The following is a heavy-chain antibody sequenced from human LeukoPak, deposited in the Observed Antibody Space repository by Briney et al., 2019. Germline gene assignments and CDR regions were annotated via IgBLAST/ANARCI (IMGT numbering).Heavy chain of an antibody. CDR1: GFTLSHFW. V-gene: IGHV3-7*01. J-gene: IGHJ4*02. CDR2: IKKTGSET. CDR3: AREDGYCSGGNCYSYFDS. D-gene: IGHD2-15*01. Sequence: GGSLRLSCAASGFTLSHFWMRWVRQALRKGQEWVAYIKKTGSETYYVDSVKGRFTITRDNTRNSLFLQMYSLRAEDTAVYFCAREDGYCSGGNCYSYFDSWGQGTLVTVSS.